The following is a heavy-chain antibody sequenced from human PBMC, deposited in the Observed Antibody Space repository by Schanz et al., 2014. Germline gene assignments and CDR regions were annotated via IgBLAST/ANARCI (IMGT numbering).Heavy chain of an antibody. CDR2: IRSSSTPI. CDR1: GFTFSDYS. V-gene: IGHV3-48*01. Sequence: EVQLVESGGGWVQPGGSLRLSCAASGFTFSDYSMNWVRQAPGKGPEWVSYIRSSSTPIYYADSMKGRFTVSRDNAENALYLQMNSLRAEDTGLYFCARGGSGSHYRLDYWGQGTLVTVSS. D-gene: IGHD1-26*01. CDR3: ARGGSGSHYRLDY. J-gene: IGHJ4*02.